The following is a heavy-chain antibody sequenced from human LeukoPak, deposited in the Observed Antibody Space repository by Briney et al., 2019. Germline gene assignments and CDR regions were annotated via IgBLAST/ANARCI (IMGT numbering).Heavy chain of an antibody. J-gene: IGHJ4*02. Sequence: PGGSLRLSCAASGFTFSTYNMNWVRQAPGKGLEWVSAISGSGGSTYYADSVKGRFTISRDNAKNSLYLQMNSLRAEDTAVYYCARDFPYYYDISGYYQDYWGQGTLVTVSS. CDR3: ARDFPYYYDISGYYQDY. CDR1: GFTFSTYN. D-gene: IGHD3-22*01. CDR2: ISGSGGST. V-gene: IGHV3-21*01.